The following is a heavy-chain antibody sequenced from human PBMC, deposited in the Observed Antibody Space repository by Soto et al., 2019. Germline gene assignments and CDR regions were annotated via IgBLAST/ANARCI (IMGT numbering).Heavy chain of an antibody. D-gene: IGHD6-19*01. CDR3: AIGDGWYYFDY. J-gene: IGHJ4*02. Sequence: QVQLQESGPGLVKPSETLSLTCTFSVSGDSISTYYWSWIRQPPGKGLEWIGYRYYSGSTSYNPSLESRVTISVDPSKNQFSLKLDSVTAADTAVYYCAIGDGWYYFDYWGQGALVTVSS. V-gene: IGHV4-59*08. CDR1: GDSISTYY. CDR2: RYYSGST.